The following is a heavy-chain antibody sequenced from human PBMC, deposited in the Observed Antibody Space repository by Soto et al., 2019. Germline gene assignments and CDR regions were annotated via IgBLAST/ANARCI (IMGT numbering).Heavy chain of an antibody. D-gene: IGHD7-27*01. V-gene: IGHV3-30*18. CDR2: ISYDGSNK. CDR1: GFTFSSYG. Sequence: LRLSCAASGFTFSSYGMHWVRQTPGKGLEWVALISYDGSNKYYADSVKGRFTISRDNSKNTLYLQMNSLRAEDTAVYYCAKLAGVTGGHDAFDIWGQGTMVTVSS. CDR3: AKLAGVTGGHDAFDI. J-gene: IGHJ3*02.